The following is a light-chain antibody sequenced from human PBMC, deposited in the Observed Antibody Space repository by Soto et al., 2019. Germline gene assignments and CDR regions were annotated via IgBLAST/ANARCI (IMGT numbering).Light chain of an antibody. CDR2: GAS. Sequence: IVLTQSPGTLSLSPGERTTLYCRASQSISRYLAWYQQKPGQGPRLLIYGASSRATGIPDRFSGSGSGTDFTLTISRLEPEDFAVFYCQQYGSSPSWTFGQGTKVDIK. V-gene: IGKV3-20*01. J-gene: IGKJ1*01. CDR1: QSISRY. CDR3: QQYGSSPSWT.